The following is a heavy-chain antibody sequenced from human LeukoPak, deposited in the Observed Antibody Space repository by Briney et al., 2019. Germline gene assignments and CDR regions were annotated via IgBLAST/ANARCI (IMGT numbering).Heavy chain of an antibody. V-gene: IGHV4-34*01. CDR2: INHSGST. J-gene: IGHJ3*02. D-gene: IGHD1-26*01. CDR3: ARDHSGSYRGARAFDI. Sequence: SETLSLTCGVSGGSFSFYYWSWIRQPPGKGLEWIGEINHSGSTNYNPSLKSRVTISVDTSKNQFSLKLSSVTAADTAVYYCARDHSGSYRGARAFDIWGQGTMVTVSS. CDR1: GGSFSFYY.